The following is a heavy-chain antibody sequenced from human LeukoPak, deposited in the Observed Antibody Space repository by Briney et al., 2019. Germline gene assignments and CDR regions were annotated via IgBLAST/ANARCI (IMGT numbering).Heavy chain of an antibody. CDR3: TTRGGSFSIFDY. CDR1: GFTFSDAW. D-gene: IGHD1-26*01. V-gene: IGHV3-15*01. CDR2: IKSKTDGGTT. J-gene: IGHJ4*02. Sequence: GGSLRLSCAASGFTFSDAWMSWVRQAPGKGLEWVGRIKSKTDGGTTDYAAPVKGRFTISRDDSKNTLYLQMNSLKTEDAAVYYCTTRGGSFSIFDYWGQGTLVTVSS.